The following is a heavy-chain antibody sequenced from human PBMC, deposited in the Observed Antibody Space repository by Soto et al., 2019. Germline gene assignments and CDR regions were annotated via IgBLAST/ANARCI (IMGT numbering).Heavy chain of an antibody. D-gene: IGHD1-7*01. V-gene: IGHV5-10-1*01. Sequence: PGESLKISCQGSGYSFTSYWISWVRQMPGKGLEWMGRIDPSDSYTNYSPSFQGHVTISADKSISTAYLQWSSLKASDTAMYYCARHIQTTYYYGMDVWGQGTTVTVSS. CDR2: IDPSDSYT. CDR3: ARHIQTTYYYGMDV. CDR1: GYSFTSYW. J-gene: IGHJ6*02.